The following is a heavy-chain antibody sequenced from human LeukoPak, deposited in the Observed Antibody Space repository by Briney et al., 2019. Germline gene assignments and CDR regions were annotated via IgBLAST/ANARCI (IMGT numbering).Heavy chain of an antibody. J-gene: IGHJ5*02. V-gene: IGHV4-59*04. CDR2: IYHSGST. Sequence: SETLSLTCTVSGGSISSYYWSWIRQPPGKGLEWIGSIYHSGSTYYNPSLKSRVTISVDTSKNQFSLKLSSVTAADTAVYYCASDGYCSSTSCYAWGQGTLVTVSS. D-gene: IGHD2-2*03. CDR1: GGSISSYY. CDR3: ASDGYCSSTSCYA.